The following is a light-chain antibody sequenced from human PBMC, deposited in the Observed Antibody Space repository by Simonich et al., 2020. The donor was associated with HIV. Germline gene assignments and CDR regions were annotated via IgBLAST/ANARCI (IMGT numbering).Light chain of an antibody. V-gene: IGLV2-14*03. Sequence: QSALTQPASVSGSPGQSITISCTGTSMYVGGYNYVSWYKQHPSKAPNLMIFDVSNRPSVVSNRFSGSKSGSTASLTISGLQAEDEADYYCSSYTSSNTLVFGGGTKLTVL. CDR3: SSYTSSNTLV. J-gene: IGLJ2*01. CDR1: SMYVGGYNY. CDR2: DVS.